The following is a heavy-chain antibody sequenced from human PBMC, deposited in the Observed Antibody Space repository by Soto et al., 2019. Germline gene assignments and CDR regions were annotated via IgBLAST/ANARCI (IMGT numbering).Heavy chain of an antibody. J-gene: IGHJ4*02. Sequence: GWSLRLSCAASGFTFSSYAMHWVRQAPGKGLEWVAVISYDGSNKYYADSVKGRFTISRDNSKNTLYLQMNSLRAEDTAVYYCARGLASDGDSYFDYWGQGTLVTVSS. CDR2: ISYDGSNK. CDR1: GFTFSSYA. D-gene: IGHD4-17*01. V-gene: IGHV3-30-3*01. CDR3: ARGLASDGDSYFDY.